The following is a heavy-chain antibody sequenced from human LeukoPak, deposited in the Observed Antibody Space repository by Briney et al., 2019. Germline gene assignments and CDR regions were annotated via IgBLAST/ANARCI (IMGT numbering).Heavy chain of an antibody. D-gene: IGHD1-26*01. CDR1: GGLISSYY. V-gene: IGHV4-4*07. Sequence: SETLSLTCTVSGGLISSYYWSWIRQSAGKGLEWIGRIYTSRGPNYNPSLKSRVTMSVDTSKNQLYLTVSSVTAADTAVYYCARDPIPLYSGNRPDAFDIWGQGTMVTVSS. CDR2: IYTSRGP. CDR3: ARDPIPLYSGNRPDAFDI. J-gene: IGHJ3*02.